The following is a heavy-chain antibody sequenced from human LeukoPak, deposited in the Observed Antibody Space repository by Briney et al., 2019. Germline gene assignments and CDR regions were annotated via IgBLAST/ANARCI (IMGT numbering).Heavy chain of an antibody. D-gene: IGHD5-24*01. CDR2: IYYTGTT. V-gene: IGHV4-31*03. CDR3: ARSGDGYSFDY. Sequence: SQTLSLTCTVSGGSISSGSYYWSWIRQHPGKGLDWIGYIYYTGTTYYHPSLKSRVTMSLDTSNNQFSLNLGSVTAADAAVYYCARSGDGYSFDYWGQGTLVTVSS. CDR1: GGSISSGSYY. J-gene: IGHJ4*02.